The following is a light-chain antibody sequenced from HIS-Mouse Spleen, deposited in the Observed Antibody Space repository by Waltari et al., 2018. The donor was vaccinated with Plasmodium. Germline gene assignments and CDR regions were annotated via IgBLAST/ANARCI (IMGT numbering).Light chain of an antibody. CDR1: QSVSSSY. J-gene: IGKJ2*01. Sequence: EIVLTQSPGTLSLSPGERATLSCRASQSVSSSYLAWYPQQPGQAPRLPIYGASSRATGNPDRFSGSGAGTDFTLTISRLEPEDFAVYYCQQYGSSPYTFGQGTKLEIK. CDR2: GAS. V-gene: IGKV3-20*01. CDR3: QQYGSSPYT.